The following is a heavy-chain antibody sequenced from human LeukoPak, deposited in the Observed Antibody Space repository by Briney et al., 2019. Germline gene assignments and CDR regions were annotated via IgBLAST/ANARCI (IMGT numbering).Heavy chain of an antibody. CDR2: IYYSGTT. CDR1: GGSISSGDYF. CDR3: TRAYWIGFHFDS. V-gene: IGHV4-30-4*01. D-gene: IGHD3-3*01. J-gene: IGHJ4*02. Sequence: SETLSLTCSVSGGSISSGDYFWTWIRQPPGGGLEYIGYIYYSGTTYYNPSLKSRITMSVDMSANQFSLRLTSVSAADTAVYYCTRAYWIGFHFDSWGQGILVSVSS.